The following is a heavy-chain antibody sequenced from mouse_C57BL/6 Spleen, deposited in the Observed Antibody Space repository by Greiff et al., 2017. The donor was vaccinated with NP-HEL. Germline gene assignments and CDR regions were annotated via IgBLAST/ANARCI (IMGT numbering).Heavy chain of an antibody. V-gene: IGHV1-26*01. Sequence: EVQLQQSGPELVKPGASVKISCKASGYTFTDYYMNWVKQSHGKSLEWIGDINPNNGGTSYNQKFKGKATLTVDKSSSTAYMELRSLTSEDSAVYYCAGYYGSSYGYFDVWGTGTTVTVSS. J-gene: IGHJ1*03. CDR1: GYTFTDYY. CDR3: AGYYGSSYGYFDV. D-gene: IGHD1-1*01. CDR2: INPNNGGT.